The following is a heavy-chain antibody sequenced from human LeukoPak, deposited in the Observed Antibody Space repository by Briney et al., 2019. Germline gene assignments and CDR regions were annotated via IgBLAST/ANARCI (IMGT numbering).Heavy chain of an antibody. CDR3: ANSGSCSSTSCYAVDY. J-gene: IGHJ4*02. CDR2: ISYDGSVQ. D-gene: IGHD2-2*01. V-gene: IGHV3-30*04. Sequence: GGSLRLSCAASGFTFSHYAMYWVRQAPGKGLEWVALISYDGSVQYYADSVKGRFTISRDSPKNTLYLQMNSLRPEDTAVYYCANSGSCSSTSCYAVDYWGQGTLVTVSS. CDR1: GFTFSHYA.